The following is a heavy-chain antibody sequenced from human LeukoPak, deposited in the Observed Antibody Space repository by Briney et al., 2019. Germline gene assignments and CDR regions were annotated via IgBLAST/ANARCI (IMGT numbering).Heavy chain of an antibody. CDR1: GYTFTNYW. V-gene: IGHV5-51*01. J-gene: IGHJ4*02. CDR3: ARAGYSNRWDGVDY. Sequence: GESLKISCKGSGYTFTNYWIGWVCQMPGKGLEFMGIIYPGDSDTRYSPFFQGQVTISVDKSINTAYLQWSGLKASDSAMYYCARAGYSNRWDGVDYWGQGTLVTVSS. D-gene: IGHD2/OR15-2a*01. CDR2: IYPGDSDT.